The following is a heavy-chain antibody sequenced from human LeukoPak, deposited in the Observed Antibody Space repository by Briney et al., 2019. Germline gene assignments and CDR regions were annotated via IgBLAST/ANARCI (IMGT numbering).Heavy chain of an antibody. CDR2: ITGSGKNT. J-gene: IGHJ3*02. V-gene: IGHV3-23*01. CDR3: AKKRDAFDI. CDR1: GFIFSSYS. D-gene: IGHD5-24*01. Sequence: PGGSLRLSCAASGFIFSSYSMSWVRQAPGKGLEWVSVITGSGKNTYYADSVKGRFTISKDNSKNTVYLHMNSLRAEDTAMYYCAKKRDAFDIWGQGTVVAVSS.